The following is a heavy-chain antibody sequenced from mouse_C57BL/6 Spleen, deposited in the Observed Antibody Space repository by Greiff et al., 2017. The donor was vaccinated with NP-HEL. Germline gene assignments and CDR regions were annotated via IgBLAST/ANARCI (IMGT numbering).Heavy chain of an antibody. V-gene: IGHV1-82*01. CDR3: ARRSPHFDV. CDR1: GYAFSSSW. J-gene: IGHJ1*03. CDR2: IYPGAGDT. Sequence: QVQLQQSGPELVKPGASVKISCKASGYAFSSSWMNWVKQRPGKGLEWIGRIYPGAGDTNYNGKFKGKATLTADKSSSTAYMQLSSLTSEDSAVYFCARRSPHFDVWGTGTTVTVSS.